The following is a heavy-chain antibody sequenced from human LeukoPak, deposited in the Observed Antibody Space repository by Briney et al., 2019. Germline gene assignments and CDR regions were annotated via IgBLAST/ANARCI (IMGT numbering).Heavy chain of an antibody. CDR3: ARDGLQAYYDSSGFFDY. Sequence: PGGSLRLSCVASGFTFSKAWMSWVRQAPGKGLEWVSSISGSSSFISYADSMQGRFTISRDNARNSLYLQMNSPRAEDTAVYYCARDGLQAYYDSSGFFDYWGQGTLVTVSS. J-gene: IGHJ4*02. V-gene: IGHV3-21*01. CDR1: GFTFSKAW. CDR2: ISGSSSFI. D-gene: IGHD3-22*01.